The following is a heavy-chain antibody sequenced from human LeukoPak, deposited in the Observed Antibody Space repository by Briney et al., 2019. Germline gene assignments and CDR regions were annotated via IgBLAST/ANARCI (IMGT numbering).Heavy chain of an antibody. D-gene: IGHD3-22*01. CDR1: GFTFSNYA. Sequence: GGSLRHSCAASGFTFSNYAMMWVRQAPGKGLEWVSGIHGGGGSPYYADAVKGRFSISRDNSKNTLYLQMNSLRAEDTAVYYCAKDLKAGGGIWLSDCWGQGTLVTVSS. V-gene: IGHV3-23*01. CDR2: IHGGGGSP. CDR3: AKDLKAGGGIWLSDC. J-gene: IGHJ4*02.